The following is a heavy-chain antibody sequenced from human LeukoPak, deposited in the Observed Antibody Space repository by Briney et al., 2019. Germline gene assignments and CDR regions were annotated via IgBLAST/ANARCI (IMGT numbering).Heavy chain of an antibody. CDR2: IYYSGST. J-gene: IGHJ4*02. CDR3: ARGFYDSRGYSTPFDH. Sequence: SETLSLTCTVSGGSLSSYYWSWIRQPPGKGLEWIGYIYYSGSTNYNPSLKSRVTISVDTSKNQFSLKLSSVTAADTAVYHCARGFYDSRGYSTPFDHWGQGTLVTVSP. CDR1: GGSLSSYY. D-gene: IGHD3-22*01. V-gene: IGHV4-59*08.